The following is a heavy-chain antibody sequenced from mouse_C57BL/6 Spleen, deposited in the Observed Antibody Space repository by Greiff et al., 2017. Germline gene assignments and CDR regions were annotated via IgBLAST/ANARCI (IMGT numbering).Heavy chain of an antibody. J-gene: IGHJ3*01. CDR1: GFTFTDYY. V-gene: IGHV7-3*01. D-gene: IGHD1-1*01. CDR2: IRNKANGYTT. Sequence: EVKLVESGGGLVQPGGSLSLSCAASGFTFTDYYMSWVRQPPGKALEWLGFIRNKANGYTTEYSASVKGRFTISRDNSQSILYLQMNALRAEDSATYYCASLNYYGSSYGFAYWGQGTLVTVSA. CDR3: ASLNYYGSSYGFAY.